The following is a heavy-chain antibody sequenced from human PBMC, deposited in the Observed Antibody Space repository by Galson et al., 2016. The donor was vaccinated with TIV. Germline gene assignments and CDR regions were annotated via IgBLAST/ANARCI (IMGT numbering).Heavy chain of an antibody. CDR1: GYSIGDGYY. CDR3: AKVPSSGFSYYYGIDV. V-gene: IGHV4-38-2*01. Sequence: VSGYSIGDGYYWGWIRQAPGKGLEWIGSADHIGNFRYNPSLRSRVTIGRDVSENQIFLKISSVTAEDTAVYYCAKVPSSGFSYYYGIDVWGQGTTVTVA. CDR2: ADHIGNF. J-gene: IGHJ6*02. D-gene: IGHD3-22*01.